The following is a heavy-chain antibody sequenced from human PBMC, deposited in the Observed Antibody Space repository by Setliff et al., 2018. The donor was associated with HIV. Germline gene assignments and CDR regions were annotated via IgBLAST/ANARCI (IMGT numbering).Heavy chain of an antibody. CDR3: ARLLDVDTDMVTGYYFDS. J-gene: IGHJ4*02. CDR1: GSSISSHY. Sequence: PSETLSLTCTVSGSSISSHYWSWIRQPPGKGLDWIGYVYYSGSTNYNPSLKSRVTISVDTSKNQFSLKLSSVTAADTAVYYCARLLDVDTDMVTGYYFDSWGQGTLVTVPQ. CDR2: VYYSGST. D-gene: IGHD5-18*01. V-gene: IGHV4-59*11.